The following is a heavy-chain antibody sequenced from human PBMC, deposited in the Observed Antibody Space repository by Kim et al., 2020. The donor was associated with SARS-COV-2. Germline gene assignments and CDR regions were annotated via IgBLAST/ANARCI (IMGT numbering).Heavy chain of an antibody. Sequence: SETLSLTCTVSGGSISSSSYYWGWIRQPPGKGLEWIGSIYYSGSTYYNPSLKSRVTISVDTSKNQFSLKLSSVTAADTAVYYCASSRSFVVVPLGAYWGQGTLVTVSS. CDR1: GGSISSSSYY. CDR3: ASSRSFVVVPLGAY. V-gene: IGHV4-39*01. J-gene: IGHJ4*02. CDR2: IYYSGST. D-gene: IGHD2-15*01.